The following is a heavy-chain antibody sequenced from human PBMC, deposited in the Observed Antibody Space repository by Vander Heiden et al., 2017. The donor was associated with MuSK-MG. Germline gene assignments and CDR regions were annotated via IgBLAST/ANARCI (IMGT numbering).Heavy chain of an antibody. Sequence: QVQLVESGGGLVKPGGSLRPPCIASGATFSDDYMTWVRQAPGKGLEWVSYISSGGSTIYYADSVTGRFTISRDNARNSLSLQMNSLRAEDTAVYYCARDSRNRGGDTFDIWGQGTMVTVSS. D-gene: IGHD2-15*01. CDR3: ARDSRNRGGDTFDI. V-gene: IGHV3-11*01. CDR1: GATFSDDY. J-gene: IGHJ3*02. CDR2: ISSGGSTI.